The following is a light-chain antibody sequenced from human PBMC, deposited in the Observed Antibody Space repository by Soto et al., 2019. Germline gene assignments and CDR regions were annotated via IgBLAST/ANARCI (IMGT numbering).Light chain of an antibody. CDR1: QSVPTY. CDR2: DIS. Sequence: EIVLTQFPATLSLSPGARATLSCRASQSVPTYLAWYQHKPGQAPRLLIYDISNSAPGIPARFSASGSGTDFTLTINSPEPEDSATYYCQQRSSWPRNTFGQGTKLEIK. V-gene: IGKV3-11*01. CDR3: QQRSSWPRNT. J-gene: IGKJ2*01.